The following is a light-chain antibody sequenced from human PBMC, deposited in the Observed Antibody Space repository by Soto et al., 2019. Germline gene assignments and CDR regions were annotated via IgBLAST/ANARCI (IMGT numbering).Light chain of an antibody. V-gene: IGKV1-8*01. CDR2: AAS. CDR3: QQTYSTPPT. Sequence: AIRMTQSPSSRSASTGDGVTITCRASQGISSYLAWYQQKPGKAPKLLIHAASTLQSGVPSRFSGSGSGTDFTLTISSLQPEDFATYYCQQTYSTPPTFGRGTKVDIK. CDR1: QGISSY. J-gene: IGKJ1*01.